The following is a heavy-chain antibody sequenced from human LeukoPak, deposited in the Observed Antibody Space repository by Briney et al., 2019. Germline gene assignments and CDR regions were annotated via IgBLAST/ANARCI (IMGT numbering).Heavy chain of an antibody. CDR1: GYTFTVYY. D-gene: IGHD3-10*01. Sequence: ASVTVSFKASGYTFTVYYMHWVRQAPGQGIEWMGLINPNSGGTSYAQKFQGRVTMTRDTSISTAYMELSRLRSDDTAVYYCARAGITMVRGVTRNYYGMDVWGQGTTVTVSS. CDR3: ARAGITMVRGVTRNYYGMDV. V-gene: IGHV1-2*02. J-gene: IGHJ6*02. CDR2: INPNSGGT.